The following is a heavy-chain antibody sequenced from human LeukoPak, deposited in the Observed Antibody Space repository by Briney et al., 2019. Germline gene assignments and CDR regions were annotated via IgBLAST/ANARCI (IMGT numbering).Heavy chain of an antibody. J-gene: IGHJ3*02. CDR2: IKQDGSDK. V-gene: IGHV3-7*01. D-gene: IGHD3-9*01. CDR1: GFTFSSYW. Sequence: GGSLRLSCAASGFTFSSYWMSWVRQAPGKGLEGVANIKQDGSDKYYVDSVKGRFTISRDNAKNSLYLQMNSLRAEDTAVYYCAKYLSAYYDILTGYQPPDAFDIWGQGTMVTVSS. CDR3: AKYLSAYYDILTGYQPPDAFDI.